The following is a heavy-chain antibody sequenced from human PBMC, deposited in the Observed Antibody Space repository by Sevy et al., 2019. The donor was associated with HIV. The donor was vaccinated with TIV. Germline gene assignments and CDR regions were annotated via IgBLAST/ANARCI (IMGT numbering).Heavy chain of an antibody. V-gene: IGHV4-39*01. Sequence: SETLSLTCTVSGGSISSSSYYWGWIRQPPGKGREGIGSIYYSGGTYYNPSLKSRVTLSVDTSKNLFSLKLSSGTAAETAVYYCASGGQQLVDYWGQGTLVTVSS. J-gene: IGHJ4*02. CDR2: IYYSGGT. CDR3: ASGGQQLVDY. CDR1: GGSISSSSYY. D-gene: IGHD6-13*01.